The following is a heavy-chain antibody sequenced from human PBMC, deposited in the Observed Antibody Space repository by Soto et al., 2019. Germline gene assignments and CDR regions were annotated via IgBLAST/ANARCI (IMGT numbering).Heavy chain of an antibody. CDR3: ARDWDYSNPPGY. J-gene: IGHJ4*02. V-gene: IGHV4-34*01. D-gene: IGHD4-4*01. CDR2: INHSGST. CDR1: GGSFSGYY. Sequence: SETLSLTCAVYGGSFSGYYWSWIRQPPGKGLEWIGEINHSGSTNYNPSLKSRVTISVDTSKNQFSLKLSSVTAADTAVYYCARDWDYSNPPGYWGQGTLVTVSS.